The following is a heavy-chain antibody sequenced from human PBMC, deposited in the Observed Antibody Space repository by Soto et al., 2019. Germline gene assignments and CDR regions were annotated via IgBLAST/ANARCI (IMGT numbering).Heavy chain of an antibody. Sequence: ASVKVSCKVSGYTITELSMHCVRQAPGKGLEWMGGFDPEDGETIYAQKFQGRVTITRDTSASTAYMELSSLTSEDTAVYYCARGIAVAAPYYFDYWGQGTLVTVSS. CDR2: FDPEDGET. V-gene: IGHV1-24*01. D-gene: IGHD6-19*01. CDR3: ARGIAVAAPYYFDY. J-gene: IGHJ4*02. CDR1: GYTITELS.